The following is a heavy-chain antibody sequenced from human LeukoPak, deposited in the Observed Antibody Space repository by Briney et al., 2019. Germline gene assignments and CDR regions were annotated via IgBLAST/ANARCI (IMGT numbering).Heavy chain of an antibody. CDR3: AKSPITMIVVGAFDI. Sequence: GASVKVSCKASGYTFTSYDINWVRQAPGQGREGMGWINPDSGATNYAQDFKGRVTMTRDTSNSTAYMELSRLRSDDTAVYYCAKSPITMIVVGAFDIWGQGTMVTVSS. CDR2: INPDSGAT. CDR1: GYTFTSYD. J-gene: IGHJ3*02. D-gene: IGHD3-22*01. V-gene: IGHV1-2*02.